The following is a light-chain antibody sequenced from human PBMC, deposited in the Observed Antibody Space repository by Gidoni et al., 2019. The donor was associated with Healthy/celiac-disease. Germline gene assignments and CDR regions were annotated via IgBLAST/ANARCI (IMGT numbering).Light chain of an antibody. CDR1: QRVLYSSNNKNY. V-gene: IGKV4-1*01. CDR2: WAS. Sequence: DILMTQSPDSLAVSLGERATINCKSSQRVLYSSNNKNYLAWYQQKPGQPPKLLIYWASTRESGVPDRFSGSGSGTDFTLTISSLHAEDVAVYYCQQYYSTPITFGQGTRLEIK. J-gene: IGKJ5*01. CDR3: QQYYSTPIT.